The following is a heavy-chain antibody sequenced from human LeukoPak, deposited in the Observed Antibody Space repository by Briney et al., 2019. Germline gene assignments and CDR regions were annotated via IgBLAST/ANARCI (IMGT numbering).Heavy chain of an antibody. D-gene: IGHD3-22*01. J-gene: IGHJ6*04. CDR2: ISSSSSYI. CDR1: GFTFSSYS. Sequence: PGGSLRLSCAASGFTFSSYSMNWVRQAPGKGLEWGSSISSSSSYIYYADSVKGRFTISRDNAKNSLYLQMNSLRAEDTAVYYCARDPRNYYDSSGVWGKGTTVTVSS. CDR3: ARDPRNYYDSSGV. V-gene: IGHV3-21*01.